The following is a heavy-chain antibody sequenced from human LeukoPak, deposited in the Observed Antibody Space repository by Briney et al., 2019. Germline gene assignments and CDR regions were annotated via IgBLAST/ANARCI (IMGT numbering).Heavy chain of an antibody. CDR2: IKQDGSEK. CDR1: GFTFSSYA. V-gene: IGHV3-7*01. D-gene: IGHD2-21*01. Sequence: GGSLRLSCAASGFTFSSYAMSWVRQAPGKGLEWVANIKQDGSEKYYVDSVKGRFTISRDNAKNSLYLQMNSLRAEDTAVYYCARDDNVVFDYWGQGTLVTVSS. CDR3: ARDDNVVFDY. J-gene: IGHJ4*02.